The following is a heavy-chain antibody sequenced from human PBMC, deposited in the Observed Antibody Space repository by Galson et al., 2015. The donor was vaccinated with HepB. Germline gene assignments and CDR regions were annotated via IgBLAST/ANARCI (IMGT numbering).Heavy chain of an antibody. Sequence: SLRLSCAASGFTFDDYAMHWVRQAPGKGLEWVSLISWDGGSTYYADSVKGRFTISRDNSKNSLYLQMNSLRAEDTALYYCAKALYSYGPFDYWGQGTLVTVSS. CDR1: GFTFDDYA. CDR2: ISWDGGST. CDR3: AKALYSYGPFDY. D-gene: IGHD5-18*01. J-gene: IGHJ4*02. V-gene: IGHV3-43D*04.